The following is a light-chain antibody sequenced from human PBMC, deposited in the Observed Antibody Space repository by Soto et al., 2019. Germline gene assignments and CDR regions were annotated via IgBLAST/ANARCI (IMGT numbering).Light chain of an antibody. J-gene: IGKJ1*01. Sequence: DIQMTQSPSTLSASVGYRVTITCRARQSISSWLAWYQQKPGKAPKLLIDDASSLESGVPSRFSGSGSGTEFTLTISSLQPDDFATYYRQQYNSYSTFGQGTKVDIK. V-gene: IGKV1-5*01. CDR1: QSISSW. CDR2: DAS. CDR3: QQYNSYST.